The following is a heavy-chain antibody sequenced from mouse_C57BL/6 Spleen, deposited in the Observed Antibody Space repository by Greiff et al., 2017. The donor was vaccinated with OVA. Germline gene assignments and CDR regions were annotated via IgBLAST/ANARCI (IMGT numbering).Heavy chain of an antibody. D-gene: IGHD4-1*01. CDR3: ARVITGLYYFDY. CDR2: INYDGSST. J-gene: IGHJ2*01. V-gene: IGHV5-16*01. Sequence: EVKVVESEGGLVQPGSSMKLSCTASGFTFSDYYMAWVRQVPEKGLEWVANINYDGSSTYYLDSLKSRFIISRDNAKNILYLQMSSLKSEDTATYYCARVITGLYYFDYWGQGTTLTVSS. CDR1: GFTFSDYY.